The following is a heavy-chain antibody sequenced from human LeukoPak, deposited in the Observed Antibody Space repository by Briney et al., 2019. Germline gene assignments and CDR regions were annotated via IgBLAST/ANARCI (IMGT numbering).Heavy chain of an antibody. CDR1: GYTFTGYY. J-gene: IGHJ6*03. V-gene: IGHV1-2*02. Sequence: GASVKVSCKASGYTFTGYYMHWVRQAPGQGLEWMGWINPNSGGTNYAQKFQGRVTMTRDTSISTAYMELSRLRSDDTAVYYCARGFPVDTAMFDYMDVWGKGTTVTVSS. D-gene: IGHD5-18*01. CDR2: INPNSGGT. CDR3: ARGFPVDTAMFDYMDV.